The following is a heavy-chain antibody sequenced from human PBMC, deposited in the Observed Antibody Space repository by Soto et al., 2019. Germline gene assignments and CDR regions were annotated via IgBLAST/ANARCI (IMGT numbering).Heavy chain of an antibody. CDR1: GGSCSGYY. V-gene: IGHV4-34*01. CDR2: SNHRGST. D-gene: IGHD6-25*01. J-gene: IGHJ4*02. CDR3: AMDGYCPRDY. Sequence: QVQLQQWGAGLLKPSETLSLTCAVYGGSCSGYYWSWIRQPPGKGLEWMGESNHRGSTNYYPSLNSRVTISVDTSKHQFSLKLSSVTAADAAVYYCAMDGYCPRDYWGQGTLVTVS.